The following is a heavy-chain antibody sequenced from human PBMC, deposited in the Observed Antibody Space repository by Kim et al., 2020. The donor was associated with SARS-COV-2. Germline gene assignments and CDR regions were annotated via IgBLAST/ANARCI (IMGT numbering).Heavy chain of an antibody. D-gene: IGHD3-22*01. CDR2: ISSSSSYT. CDR3: ARDHSTYYYDSSGYYRALTPEYYYYGMDV. V-gene: IGHV3-11*05. J-gene: IGHJ6*02. Sequence: GGSLRLSCAASGFTFSDYNMSWIRQAPGKGLEWVSYISSSSSYTNYADSVKGRFTISRDNAKNSLYLQMNSLRAEDTAVYYCARDHSTYYYDSSGYYRALTPEYYYYGMDVWGRETTVTVSS. CDR1: GFTFSDYN.